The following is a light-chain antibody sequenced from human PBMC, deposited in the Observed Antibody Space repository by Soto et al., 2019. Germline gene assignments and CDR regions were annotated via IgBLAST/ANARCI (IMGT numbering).Light chain of an antibody. V-gene: IGLV1-40*01. CDR2: ANR. CDR3: QSYDRSLSTWI. CDR1: GSNIGANYD. Sequence: QSVLTQPPSVSGAPGQRVTISCTGNGSNIGANYDVHWYQQLPGSAPRLLIYANRNRPAGVSDRFSGSKSDTSASLVISGLQADDEADYYFQSYDRSLSTWIFGTGTKVTVL. J-gene: IGLJ1*01.